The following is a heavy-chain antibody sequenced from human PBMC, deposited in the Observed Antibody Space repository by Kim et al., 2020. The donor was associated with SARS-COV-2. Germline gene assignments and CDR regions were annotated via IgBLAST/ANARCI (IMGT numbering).Heavy chain of an antibody. J-gene: IGHJ4*02. CDR3: TRHARTRPYYFDY. V-gene: IGHV5-10-1*01. Sequence: YSPSFQGHVTISADRSISTAYLQWSSLKASDTAMYYCTRHARTRPYYFDYWGQGTLVTVSS.